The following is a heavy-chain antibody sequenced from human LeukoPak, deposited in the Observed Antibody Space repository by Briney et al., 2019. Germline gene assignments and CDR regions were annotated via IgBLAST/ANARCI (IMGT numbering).Heavy chain of an antibody. CDR1: GFTFSSYS. CDR2: ITSSSSYI. CDR3: AREMLAAVAAQS. D-gene: IGHD6-19*01. J-gene: IGHJ5*02. V-gene: IGHV3-21*01. Sequence: GGSLRLSCAASGFTFSSYSMNWVRQAPGKGLEWVSSITSSSSYIYYADSVKGRFTIPRDNAKNSLYLQMNSLRAEDTAVYYCAREMLAAVAAQSWGQGTLVTVSS.